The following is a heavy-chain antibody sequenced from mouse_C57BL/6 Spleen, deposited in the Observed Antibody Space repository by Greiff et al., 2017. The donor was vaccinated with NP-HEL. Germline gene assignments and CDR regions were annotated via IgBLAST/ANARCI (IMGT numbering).Heavy chain of an antibody. Sequence: EAQRQQSGAELVRPGASVKLSCTASGFNIKDYYMHWVKQRPEQGLEWIGRIDPEDGDTEYAPKFQGKATMTADTSSNTAYLQLSSLTSEDTAVYYCTTDYGSSYWYFDVWGTGTTVTVSS. CDR1: GFNIKDYY. CDR2: IDPEDGDT. D-gene: IGHD1-1*01. J-gene: IGHJ1*03. V-gene: IGHV14-1*01. CDR3: TTDYGSSYWYFDV.